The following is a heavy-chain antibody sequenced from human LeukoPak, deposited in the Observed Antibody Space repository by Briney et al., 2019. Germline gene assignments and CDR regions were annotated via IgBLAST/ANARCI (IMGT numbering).Heavy chain of an antibody. V-gene: IGHV3-23*01. D-gene: IGHD3-22*01. J-gene: IGHJ4*02. CDR3: AKQSRSSGYYALIDY. Sequence: GGSLRLSCAASGFTFSSYALTWVRQAPGKGLEWVSAISGSGGTTYYADSVKGRFTISRDNSKNTLYLQMNSLRAEDTALYYCAKQSRSSGYYALIDYWGQGTLVTVSS. CDR2: ISGSGGTT. CDR1: GFTFSSYA.